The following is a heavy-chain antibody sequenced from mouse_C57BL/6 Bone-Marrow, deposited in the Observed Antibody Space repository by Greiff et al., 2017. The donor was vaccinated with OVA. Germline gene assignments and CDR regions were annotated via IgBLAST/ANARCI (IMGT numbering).Heavy chain of an antibody. D-gene: IGHD1-1*01. CDR3: ARESLRWNYAMDY. V-gene: IGHV1-64*01. CDR2: IHPNSGST. CDR1: GYTFTSYW. Sequence: QVQLQQPGAELVKPGASVKLSCKASGYTFTSYWMHWVKQRPGQGLEWIGMIHPNSGSTNYNEKFKSKATLTVDKSSSTAYMQLSSLTSDDSAVYDGARESLRWNYAMDYWGQGTSVTVSS. J-gene: IGHJ4*01.